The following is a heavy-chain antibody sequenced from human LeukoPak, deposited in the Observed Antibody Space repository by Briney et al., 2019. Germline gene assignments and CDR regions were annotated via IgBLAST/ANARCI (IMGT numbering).Heavy chain of an antibody. Sequence: SETLSLTCTVSGGSISSSSYYWGWIRQPPGKGLEWIGTIYYSGTTYYNPSLKSRVTISIDTSKNQFSLKLSSVTAADTAVYYCARALGYCSSTSCPYYFDYWGQGTLVTVSS. CDR2: IYYSGTT. J-gene: IGHJ4*02. CDR3: ARALGYCSSTSCPYYFDY. V-gene: IGHV4-39*07. CDR1: GGSISSSSYY. D-gene: IGHD2-2*01.